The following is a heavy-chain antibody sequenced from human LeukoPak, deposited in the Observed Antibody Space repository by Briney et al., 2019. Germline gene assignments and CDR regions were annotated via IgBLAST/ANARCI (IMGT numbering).Heavy chain of an antibody. CDR2: IIPIFGTA. D-gene: IGHD2-21*02. Sequence: ASVKVSCKASGGTFSSYAISWVRQAPGQGLEWMGGIIPIFGTANYAQKFQGRVTITADGSTSTAYMELSSLRSEDTAVYYCARMTRYYYYYYMDVWGKGTTVTVSS. V-gene: IGHV1-69*13. CDR3: ARMTRYYYYYYMDV. J-gene: IGHJ6*03. CDR1: GGTFSSYA.